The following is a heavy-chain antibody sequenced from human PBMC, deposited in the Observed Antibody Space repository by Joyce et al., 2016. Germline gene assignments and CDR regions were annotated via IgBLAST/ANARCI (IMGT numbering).Heavy chain of an antibody. J-gene: IGHJ4*01. Sequence: QVQLQQWGAGLLKPSETLSLTCAVKGGSFNGYFWTWIRQSPGKGLEWIGEINHSGSASHNPSLKSRVNISVDTSSNRFSLNLNSMTAADTAVYYCARAVATVTGYYRGPFDYWGQGTLVTVSS. CDR3: ARAVATVTGYYRGPFDY. CDR2: INHSGSA. D-gene: IGHD3-9*01. V-gene: IGHV4-34*01. CDR1: GGSFNGYF.